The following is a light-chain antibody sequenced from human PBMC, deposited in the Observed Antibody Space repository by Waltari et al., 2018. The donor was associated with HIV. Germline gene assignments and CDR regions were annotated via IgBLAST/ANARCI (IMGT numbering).Light chain of an antibody. CDR2: SNN. J-gene: IGLJ3*02. CDR3: AAWDDSLNGPV. V-gene: IGLV1-44*01. Sequence: QSLLTQPPPGSGTPGPRVTNSWSGNSPHIGRKSLNWYQQLPGTAPKLLIYSNNQRPSGVPDRFSGSKSGTSASLAISGLQSEDEADYYCAAWDDSLNGPVFGGGTKLTVL. CDR1: SPHIGRKS.